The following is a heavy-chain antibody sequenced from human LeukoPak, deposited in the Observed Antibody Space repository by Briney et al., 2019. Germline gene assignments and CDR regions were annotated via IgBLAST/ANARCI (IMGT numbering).Heavy chain of an antibody. D-gene: IGHD6-19*01. J-gene: IGHJ4*02. CDR2: IYYSGST. Sequence: SETLSLTCTVSGGSISSSSYYWGWIRQPPGKGLEWIGSIYYSGSTYYNPSLKSRVTISVDTSKNQFSLKLSSVTAADTAVYYCALYSSRYYFDYWGQGTLVTVSS. CDR1: GGSISSSSYY. V-gene: IGHV4-39*07. CDR3: ALYSSRYYFDY.